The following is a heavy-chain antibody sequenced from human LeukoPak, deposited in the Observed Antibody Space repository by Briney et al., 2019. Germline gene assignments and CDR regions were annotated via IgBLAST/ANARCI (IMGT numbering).Heavy chain of an antibody. CDR3: ARQTLY. CDR1: GFIFIGYA. Sequence: PGGSLGLSCAASGFIFIGYAMSWVRQAPGKGLEWVSYISSSGNVVYNADSVKGRFTISRDNAKNSLYVQMNSLRAEDTAVYYCARQTLYWGQGTLVTVSS. CDR2: ISSSGNVV. J-gene: IGHJ4*02. V-gene: IGHV3-48*03.